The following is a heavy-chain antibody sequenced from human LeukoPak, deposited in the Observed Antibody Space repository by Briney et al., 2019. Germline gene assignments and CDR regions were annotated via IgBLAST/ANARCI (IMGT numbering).Heavy chain of an antibody. D-gene: IGHD3-22*01. Sequence: GGSLRLSCAGSGFTVTTHYMSWVRQAPGKGLEWVSTLDLGGNTYYTDSVKGRFTVPRDRSKNTLDLHMQSLRDEDTAVYYCAAYIVGVPHWGQGALVTVSS. CDR1: GFTVTTHY. CDR3: AAYIVGVPH. V-gene: IGHV3-53*01. CDR2: LDLGGNT. J-gene: IGHJ4*02.